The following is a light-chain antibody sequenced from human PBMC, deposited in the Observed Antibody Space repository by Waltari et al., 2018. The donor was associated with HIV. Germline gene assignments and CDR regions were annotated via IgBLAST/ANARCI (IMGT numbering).Light chain of an antibody. CDR3: NSRDTSGNHQV. CDR2: GKN. J-gene: IGLJ2*01. Sequence: SSELTQDPAVSVALGQTVRITCQGDSLRSYYASWYQQKPGQAPVLVIYGKNTRPSGIPDRFSASSSVTTASLTISGAQAEDEADYYCNSRDTSGNHQVFGGGTTLTVL. V-gene: IGLV3-19*01. CDR1: SLRSYY.